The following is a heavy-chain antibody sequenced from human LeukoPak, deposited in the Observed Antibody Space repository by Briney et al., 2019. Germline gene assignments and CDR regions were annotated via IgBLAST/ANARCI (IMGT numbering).Heavy chain of an antibody. Sequence: ASAKVSFKASGYSFTDYHMHWVRQAPGQGLEWMGWINPNSGGANYAQKFQGRVTMTRDTSISTAYMELSRLRSDDTAVYYCAVGGTGYNTFDYWSQGTLVTVSS. D-gene: IGHD3/OR15-3a*01. J-gene: IGHJ4*02. CDR1: GYSFTDYH. CDR2: INPNSGGA. V-gene: IGHV1-2*02. CDR3: AVGGTGYNTFDY.